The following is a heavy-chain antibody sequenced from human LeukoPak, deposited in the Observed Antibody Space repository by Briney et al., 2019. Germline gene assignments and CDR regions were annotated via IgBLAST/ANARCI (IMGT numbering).Heavy chain of an antibody. D-gene: IGHD5-12*01. V-gene: IGHV4-59*01. CDR1: RGSISSYC. Sequence: KTSEALSLTCTVSRGSISSYCWSWIRRPPGKGLEWIGNIYYSGSTNYNPSLQSRVTMSVDTSKNQFSLRLSSVTAADTAVYYCARGYSATYGRFDYWGQGTLVTVSS. J-gene: IGHJ4*02. CDR2: IYYSGST. CDR3: ARGYSATYGRFDY.